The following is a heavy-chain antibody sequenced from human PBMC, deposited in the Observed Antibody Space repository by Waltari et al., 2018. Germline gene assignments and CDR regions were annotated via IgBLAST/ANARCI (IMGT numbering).Heavy chain of an antibody. D-gene: IGHD3-9*01. CDR1: GYTFTGYY. J-gene: IGHJ6*02. V-gene: IGHV1-2*06. CDR2: INPNSGGT. Sequence: QVQLVQSGAEVKKPGASVKVSCKASGYTFTGYYMHWVRQAPGQGLEWMGRINPNSGGTNYAQKFQGRVTMTRDTSISTAYMELSRLRSDDTAVYCCARVSYYDIMTGTPGYYYGMDVWGQGTTVTVSS. CDR3: ARVSYYDIMTGTPGYYYGMDV.